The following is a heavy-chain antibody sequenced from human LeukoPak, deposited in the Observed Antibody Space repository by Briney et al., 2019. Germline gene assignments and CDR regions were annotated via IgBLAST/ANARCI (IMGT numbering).Heavy chain of an antibody. D-gene: IGHD4-17*01. J-gene: IGHJ4*02. CDR3: TRDTSYGDYFADY. CDR2: ISGSGGST. CDR1: GFTFSSYA. V-gene: IGHV3-23*01. Sequence: GGSLRLSCAASGFTFSSYAMSWVRQAPGKGLEWVSAISGSGGSTYYADSVKGRFTISRDNSKNTLYLQMNSLKTEDAAMYYCTRDTSYGDYFADYWGQGTLVTVSS.